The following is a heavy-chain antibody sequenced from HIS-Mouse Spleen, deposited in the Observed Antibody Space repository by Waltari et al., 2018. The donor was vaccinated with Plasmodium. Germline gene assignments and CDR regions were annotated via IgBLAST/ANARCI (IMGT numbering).Heavy chain of an antibody. J-gene: IGHJ3*02. Sequence: EVQLVESGGGLIQPGGSLRLSCAASGFTVSSTTMSWVRQAPGKGLEWVSVIYSGGSTYYADSVKSRFTISRDNSKNTLYLQMNSLRAEDTAVYYCARGMKSSSSAFDIWGQGTMVTVSS. CDR2: IYSGGST. D-gene: IGHD6-6*01. CDR3: ARGMKSSSSAFDI. CDR1: GFTVSSTT. V-gene: IGHV3-53*01.